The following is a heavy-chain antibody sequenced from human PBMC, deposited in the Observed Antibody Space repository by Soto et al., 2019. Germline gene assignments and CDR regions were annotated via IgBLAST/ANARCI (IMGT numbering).Heavy chain of an antibody. CDR2: IKQDGSEK. V-gene: IGHV3-7*01. CDR3: VRGGYFFND. CDR1: GFPFSSYW. Sequence: EVQLVDSGGDLVQPGESLRLSCAASGFPFSSYWMSWVRQAPGKGLEWVANIKQDGSEKYYVDSVKGRFTISRDNAKTSLYLQMNSLRAEDSALYFCVRGGYFFNDWGQGTLVTVSS. J-gene: IGHJ4*02. D-gene: IGHD3-22*01.